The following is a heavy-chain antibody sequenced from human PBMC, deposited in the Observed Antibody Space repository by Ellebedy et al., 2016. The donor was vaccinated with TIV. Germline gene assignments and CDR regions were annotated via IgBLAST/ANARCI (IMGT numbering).Heavy chain of an antibody. D-gene: IGHD3-16*02. V-gene: IGHV1-46*01. J-gene: IGHJ4*02. CDR3: AILMITFGGVIVQQFDY. CDR2: INPSGGST. Sequence: ASVKVSCKASGYTFTSYYMHWVRQAPGQGLEWMGIINPSGGSTSYAQKFQGRVTMTRDTSTSTVYMELSSLRSEDTAVYYCAILMITFGGVIVQQFDYWGQGTLVTVSS. CDR1: GYTFTSYY.